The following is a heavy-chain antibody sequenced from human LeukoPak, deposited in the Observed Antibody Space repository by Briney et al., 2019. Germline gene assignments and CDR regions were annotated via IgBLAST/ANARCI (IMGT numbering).Heavy chain of an antibody. CDR3: ARLPPFDI. CDR1: GYSISSGYY. Sequence: SETLSLTCTVSGYSISSGYYWGWIRQPPGKGLEWIGSIYHSGSTYYNPSLKSRVTISVDTSKNQFSLKLSSVTAADTAVYYCARLPPFDIWGQGTMVTVSS. CDR2: IYHSGST. V-gene: IGHV4-38-2*02. J-gene: IGHJ3*02.